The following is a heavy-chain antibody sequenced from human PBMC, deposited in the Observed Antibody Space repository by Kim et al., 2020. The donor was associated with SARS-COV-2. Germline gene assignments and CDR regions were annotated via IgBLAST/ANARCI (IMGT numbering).Heavy chain of an antibody. CDR2: IYYSGST. V-gene: IGHV4-39*01. Sequence: SETLSLTCTVSGGSISSSSYYWGWIRQPPGKGLEWIGSIYYSGSTYYNPSLKSRVTISVDTSKNQFSLKLSSVTAADTAVYYCARRESSSYSYYFDYWG. J-gene: IGHJ4*01. D-gene: IGHD6-13*01. CDR1: GGSISSSSYY. CDR3: ARRESSSYSYYFDY.